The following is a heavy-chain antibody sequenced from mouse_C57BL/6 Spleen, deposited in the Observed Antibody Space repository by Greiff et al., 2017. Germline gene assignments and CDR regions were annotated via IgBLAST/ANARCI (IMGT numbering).Heavy chain of an antibody. J-gene: IGHJ2*01. CDR1: GFTFSSYA. V-gene: IGHV5-9-1*02. CDR3: TRDTVVARD. D-gene: IGHD1-1*01. CDR2: ISSGGDYI. Sequence: EVQRVESGEGLVKPGGSLKLSCAASGFTFSSYAMSWVRQTPEKRLEWVAYISSGGDYIYYADTVKGRFPISRDNARNTLYLQMSSLKSEDTAMYYCTRDTVVARDWGQGTTLTVSS.